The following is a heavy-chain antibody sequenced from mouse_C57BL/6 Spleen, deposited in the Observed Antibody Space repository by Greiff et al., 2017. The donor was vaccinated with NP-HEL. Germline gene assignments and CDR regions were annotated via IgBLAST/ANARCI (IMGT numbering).Heavy chain of an antibody. CDR3: ARRRAYYGSSYGYFDV. CDR1: GYTFTSYG. CDR2: IYPRSGST. Sequence: VQLQQSGAELARPGASVKLSCKASGYTFTSYGISWVKQRTGQGLEWIGEIYPRSGSTNYNEKFKGKATFTADTSSNTAYMQLSSLTTEDSAIYYCARRRAYYGSSYGYFDVWGTGTTVTVSS. V-gene: IGHV1-81*01. J-gene: IGHJ1*03. D-gene: IGHD1-1*01.